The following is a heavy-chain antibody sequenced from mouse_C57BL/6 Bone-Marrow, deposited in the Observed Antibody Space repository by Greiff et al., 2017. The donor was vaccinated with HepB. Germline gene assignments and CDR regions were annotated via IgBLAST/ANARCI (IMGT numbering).Heavy chain of an antibody. V-gene: IGHV3-6*01. CDR1: GYSITSGYY. J-gene: IGHJ2*01. Sequence: EVKLMESGPGLVKPSQSLSLTCSVTGYSITSGYYWNWIRQFPGNKLEWMGYISYDGSNNYNPSLKNRISITRDTSKNQFFLKLNSVTTEDTATYYCATDGYWGQGTTLTVSS. CDR2: ISYDGSN. D-gene: IGHD2-3*01. CDR3: ATDGY.